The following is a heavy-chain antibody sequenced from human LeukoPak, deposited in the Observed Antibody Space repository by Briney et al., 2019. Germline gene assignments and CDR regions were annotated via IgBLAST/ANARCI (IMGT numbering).Heavy chain of an antibody. J-gene: IGHJ4*02. Sequence: GGSLRLSCAASGFTFSRYAMNWVRQAPGKGLEWVSAISGSGGSTYYANSVKGRFTISRDNAKNSLYLQMNSLRAEDTALYHCAKTGRFSSSWAYFDYWGQGTLVTVSS. V-gene: IGHV3-23*01. CDR2: ISGSGGST. CDR1: GFTFSRYA. D-gene: IGHD6-13*01. CDR3: AKTGRFSSSWAYFDY.